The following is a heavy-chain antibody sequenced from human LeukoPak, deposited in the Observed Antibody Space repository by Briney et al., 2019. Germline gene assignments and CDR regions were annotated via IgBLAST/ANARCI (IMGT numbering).Heavy chain of an antibody. D-gene: IGHD3/OR15-3a*01. Sequence: SETLSLTCAVSGASISSHYWSWIRQPPGKGLEWIGYTSGSISDNPSLKSRVAVSVDPSQNQVSLSLTSVAAADTAVYYCARVLAIFGLDTTDFYMDVWGKGTTVTVSS. CDR1: GASISSHY. V-gene: IGHV4-59*11. CDR2: TSGSI. CDR3: ARVLAIFGLDTTDFYMDV. J-gene: IGHJ6*03.